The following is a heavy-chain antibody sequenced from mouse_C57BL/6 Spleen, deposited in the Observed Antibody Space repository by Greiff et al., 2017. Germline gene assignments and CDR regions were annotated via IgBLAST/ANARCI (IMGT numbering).Heavy chain of an antibody. D-gene: IGHD4-1*02. CDR1: GYAFTNYL. CDR2: INPGSGGT. J-gene: IGHJ4*01. CDR3: AKGQLGDYYAMDY. V-gene: IGHV1-54*01. Sequence: QVQLQQSGAELVRPGTSVKVSCKASGYAFTNYLIEWVKQRPGQGLEWIGVINPGSGGTNYNEKFKGKATLTADKSSSTAYMQLSSLTSEDSAVYFCAKGQLGDYYAMDYWGQGTSVNVSS.